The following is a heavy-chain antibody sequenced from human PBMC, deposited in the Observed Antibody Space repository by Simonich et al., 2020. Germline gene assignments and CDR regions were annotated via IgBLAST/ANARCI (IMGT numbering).Heavy chain of an antibody. Sequence: QVQLVQSGAEVKKPGASVKVSCKASGYTFTSYDINWVRQATGQGLEWMGWMNPNSGNTGYAQKFQGRVTMTRDTSISTAYLQWSSLKASDTAMYYCARQLNDFDIWGQGTMVTVSS. D-gene: IGHD1-1*01. CDR1: GYTFTSYD. J-gene: IGHJ3*02. CDR3: ARQLNDFDI. V-gene: IGHV1-8*02. CDR2: MNPNSGNT.